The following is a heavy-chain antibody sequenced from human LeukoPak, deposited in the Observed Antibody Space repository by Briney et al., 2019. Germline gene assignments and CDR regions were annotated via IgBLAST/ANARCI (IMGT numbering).Heavy chain of an antibody. CDR1: GFTFDNYA. D-gene: IGHD6-19*01. J-gene: IGHJ4*02. CDR3: ARDIFSVAGPDLDC. Sequence: PGWSLRLSCAASGFTFDNYAMHWVRHTPGKGLEWVSGISWDSGSINYADSVKGRFTISRDNAKNSLFLQMNSLRTEDTALYYCARDIFSVAGPDLDCWGQGTQVTLSS. CDR2: ISWDSGSI. V-gene: IGHV3-9*01.